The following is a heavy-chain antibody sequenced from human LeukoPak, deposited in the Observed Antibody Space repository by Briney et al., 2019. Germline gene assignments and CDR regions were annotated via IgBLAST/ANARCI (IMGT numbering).Heavy chain of an antibody. CDR2: ISHDGNSK. J-gene: IGHJ5*02. D-gene: IGHD6-19*01. CDR1: GFTLSTCG. V-gene: IGHV3-30*18. Sequence: PGRSLRLSCAASGFTLSTCGMHWVRQAPGKGLEWVAMISHDGNSKQYADFAKGRFTISRDNSKNTLYLEMNSLRTEDTAVYHCAKDLYDSGWYNYFDPWGQGALVTVSS. CDR3: AKDLYDSGWYNYFDP.